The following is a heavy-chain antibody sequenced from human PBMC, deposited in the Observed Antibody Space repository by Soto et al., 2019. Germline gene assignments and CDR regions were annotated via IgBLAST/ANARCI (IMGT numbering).Heavy chain of an antibody. J-gene: IGHJ4*02. D-gene: IGHD4-17*01. CDR3: AISRPPTAYDYGDYFYFDY. V-gene: IGHV1-2*02. CDR1: GYTFTGYY. Sequence: ASVKVSCKASGYTFTGYYMHWVRQAPGQGLEWMGWINPNSGGTNYAQKFQGRVTMTRDTSISTAYMGLSRLRSDDTAVYYCAISRPPTAYDYGDYFYFDYWGQGTLVTVSS. CDR2: INPNSGGT.